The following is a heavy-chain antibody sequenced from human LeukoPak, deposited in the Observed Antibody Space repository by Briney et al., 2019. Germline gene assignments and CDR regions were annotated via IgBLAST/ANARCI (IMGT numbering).Heavy chain of an antibody. Sequence: GGSLRLSCAASGFTFSSHAMSWVRQAPGKGLEWVANIKQDGSEKYYVDSVKGRFTISRDNAKNSLYLQMNSLRAEDTAVYYCARDRGLYYYGMDVWGQGTTVTVSS. V-gene: IGHV3-7*01. CDR2: IKQDGSEK. CDR3: ARDRGLYYYGMDV. J-gene: IGHJ6*02. CDR1: GFTFSSHA.